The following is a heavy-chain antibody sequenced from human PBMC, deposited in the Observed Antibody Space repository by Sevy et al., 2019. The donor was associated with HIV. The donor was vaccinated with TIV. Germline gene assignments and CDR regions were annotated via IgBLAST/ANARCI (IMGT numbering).Heavy chain of an antibody. D-gene: IGHD1-26*01. CDR3: AYSGSSSEGYYFDY. CDR2: IRMKANAYAT. J-gene: IGHJ4*02. Sequence: GGSLRLSCAASGFTFSGSAMHWVRQASGKGLEWVGRIRMKANAYATSCATSVKGRFTVSRDDSKNTAYLQMNNLKTEDTALYYCAYSGSSSEGYYFDYWGQGTLVTVSS. CDR1: GFTFSGSA. V-gene: IGHV3-73*01.